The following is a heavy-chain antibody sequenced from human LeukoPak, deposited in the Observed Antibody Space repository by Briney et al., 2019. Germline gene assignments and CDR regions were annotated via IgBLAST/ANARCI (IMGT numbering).Heavy chain of an antibody. V-gene: IGHV4-4*07. CDR3: ARDTNIVVVPAAPHWYFDL. CDR1: GGSISSYY. CDR2: IYTSGST. D-gene: IGHD2-2*01. J-gene: IGHJ2*01. Sequence: SETLSLTCTVSGGSISSYYWSWIRQPAGKGLEWIGRIYTSGSTNYNPSLKSRVTMSVDTSKNQFSLKLSSVTAADTAVYYCARDTNIVVVPAAPHWYFDLWGRGTLVTVSS.